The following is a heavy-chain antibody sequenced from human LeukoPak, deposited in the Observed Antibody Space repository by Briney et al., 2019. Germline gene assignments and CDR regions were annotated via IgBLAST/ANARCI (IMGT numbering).Heavy chain of an antibody. CDR2: ISYDGSNK. CDR1: GFTFSSYG. Sequence: GRSLRLSCAASGFTFSSYGMHWVRQAPGKGLEWVAVISYDGSNKYYADSVKGRFTISRDNSKNTLYLQMNSLRAEDTAVYYCAKDMYYYDSSGYSVSDYWGQGTLVTVSS. J-gene: IGHJ4*02. D-gene: IGHD3-22*01. CDR3: AKDMYYYDSSGYSVSDY. V-gene: IGHV3-30*18.